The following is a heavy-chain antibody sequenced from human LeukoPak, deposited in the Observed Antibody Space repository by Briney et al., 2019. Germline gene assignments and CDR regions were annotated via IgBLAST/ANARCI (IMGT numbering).Heavy chain of an antibody. Sequence: SETLSLTCAVYGGSFSGYYWSWIRQPPGKGLEWIGEINHSGSTNYNPSLKSRVTISVDTSKNQFSLKLSSVTAADTAVYYCARDRGGYGPRPIFDYWGQGTLVTVSS. CDR1: GGSFSGYY. V-gene: IGHV4-34*01. D-gene: IGHD3-10*01. CDR2: INHSGST. J-gene: IGHJ4*02. CDR3: ARDRGGYGPRPIFDY.